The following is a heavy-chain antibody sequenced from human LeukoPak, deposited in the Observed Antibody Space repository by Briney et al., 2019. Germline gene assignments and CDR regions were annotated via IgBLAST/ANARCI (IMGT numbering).Heavy chain of an antibody. CDR1: EFTFNHYA. D-gene: IGHD3-22*01. CDR3: AKSAYYDSSGFYREYYFEH. V-gene: IGHV3-23*01. CDR2: ISGGGGST. J-gene: IGHJ4*02. Sequence: PGGSLRLSGAASEFTFNHYAMSWVRQTPGKGLEWVSSISGGGGSTYYADSVKGRFTISRDNSKNTLFLQMSSLTAGDTAVYYCAKSAYYDSSGFYREYYFEHWGQGTLVTVSS.